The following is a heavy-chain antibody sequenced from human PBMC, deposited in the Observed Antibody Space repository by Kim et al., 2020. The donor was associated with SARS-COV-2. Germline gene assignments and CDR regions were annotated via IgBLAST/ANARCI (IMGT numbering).Heavy chain of an antibody. CDR3: ARGGAFDI. J-gene: IGHJ3*02. Sequence: GYAQKCRGRVTLTGNTSISTAYMELSSLRSEDTAVYYCARGGAFDIWGQGTMVTVSS. V-gene: IGHV1-8*01.